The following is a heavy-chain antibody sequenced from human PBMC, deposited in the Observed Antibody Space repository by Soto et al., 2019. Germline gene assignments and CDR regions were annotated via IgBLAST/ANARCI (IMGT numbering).Heavy chain of an antibody. CDR1: GGSISSSSYY. CDR2: IYYSGST. D-gene: IGHD3-3*01. V-gene: IGHV4-39*01. J-gene: IGHJ4*02. CDR3: ATSLVPAARAFRRTRDFWSGYYTY. Sequence: QLQLQESGPGLVKPSETLSLTCTVSGGSISSSSYYWGWIRQPPGKGLEWIGSIYYSGSTYYNPSLKSRVTISVNTSKNQFSLKLSSVTAADTAVYYCATSLVPAARAFRRTRDFWSGYYTYWGQGTLVTVSS.